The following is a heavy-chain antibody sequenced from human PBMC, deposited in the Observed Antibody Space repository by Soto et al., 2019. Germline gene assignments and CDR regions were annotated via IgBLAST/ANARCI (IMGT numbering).Heavy chain of an antibody. D-gene: IGHD6-13*01. Sequence: GGSLGLSCAASGFTFSSYSMNWVRQAPGKGLEWVSSISSSSSYIYYADSVKGRFTISRDNAKNSLYLQMNSLRAEDTAVYYCASSPGYSSSWYVYWGQGTLVTVSS. CDR2: ISSSSSYI. CDR3: ASSPGYSSSWYVY. CDR1: GFTFSSYS. V-gene: IGHV3-21*01. J-gene: IGHJ4*02.